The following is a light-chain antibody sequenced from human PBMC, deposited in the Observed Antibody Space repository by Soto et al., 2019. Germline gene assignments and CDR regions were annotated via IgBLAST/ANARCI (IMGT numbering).Light chain of an antibody. J-gene: IGLJ2*01. V-gene: IGLV2-14*01. CDR3: SLYTAISTNVI. Sequence: QSVLTQPASVSGSPGQSITISCTGTNSDVGGYNYVSWYQQHPGKAPKLMIYDVSYRPSGVSNRFSGSKSGNTASLTISGLQAEDEAIYYCSLYTAISTNVIFGGGTKLTVL. CDR1: NSDVGGYNY. CDR2: DVS.